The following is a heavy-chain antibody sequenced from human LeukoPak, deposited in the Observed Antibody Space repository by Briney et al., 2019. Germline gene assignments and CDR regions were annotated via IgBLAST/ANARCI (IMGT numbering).Heavy chain of an antibody. CDR1: GGSISSSSYY. D-gene: IGHD6-19*01. CDR3: ARLSLVAGSVDY. V-gene: IGHV4-39*01. CDR2: VYYSGST. Sequence: PSETLSLTCTVSGGSISSSSYYWGWIRQPPGKGLEWIGSVYYSGSTYYHPSLKSRVTISVDTSKSQFSLKLNSLTAADTAVYSCARLSLVAGSVDYWGQGTLVTVSS. J-gene: IGHJ4*02.